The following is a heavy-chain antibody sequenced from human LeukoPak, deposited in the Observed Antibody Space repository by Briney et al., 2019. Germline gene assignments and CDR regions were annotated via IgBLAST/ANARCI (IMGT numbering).Heavy chain of an antibody. V-gene: IGHV4-4*09. CDR3: ARLASSGDYLYYFDY. Sequence: SETLSLTCTVSGGSISGYYGSWIRQPPGKGLEWVGYIYTSGSTKYNPSLKSRVTISIDTSENQFSLKLSSVTAADTAVYYCARLASSGDYLYYFDYWGQGTLVTVSS. CDR2: IYTSGST. D-gene: IGHD1-26*01. CDR1: GGSISGYY. J-gene: IGHJ4*02.